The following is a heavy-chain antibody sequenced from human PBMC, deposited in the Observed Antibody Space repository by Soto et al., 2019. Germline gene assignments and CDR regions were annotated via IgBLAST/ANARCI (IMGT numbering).Heavy chain of an antibody. J-gene: IGHJ5*02. Sequence: GGSLRLSCAASGFTFSSYAMSWVRQAPGKGLEWVSSITYSTGSTNYAESVKGRFTISRDNSKNTLYLQMNSLRADDTAVYYCAEIGNWFDPWGQGTLVTVSS. CDR2: ITYSTGST. CDR1: GFTFSSYA. D-gene: IGHD1-26*01. CDR3: AEIGNWFDP. V-gene: IGHV3-23*01.